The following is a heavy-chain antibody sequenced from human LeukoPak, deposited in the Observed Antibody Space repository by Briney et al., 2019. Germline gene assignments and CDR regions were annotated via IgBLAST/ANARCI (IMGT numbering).Heavy chain of an antibody. J-gene: IGHJ5*02. V-gene: IGHV1-69*13. CDR3: VIDRLQYNWFDP. Sequence: SVKVSCKASGGTFSSYAISWVRQAPGQGLEWMGGIIPIFGTANYAQKFQGRVTITADESTSTAYMELSSLRSEDTAVYYCVIDRLQYNWFDPWGQGTLVTVSS. CDR1: GGTFSSYA. D-gene: IGHD4-11*01. CDR2: IIPIFGTA.